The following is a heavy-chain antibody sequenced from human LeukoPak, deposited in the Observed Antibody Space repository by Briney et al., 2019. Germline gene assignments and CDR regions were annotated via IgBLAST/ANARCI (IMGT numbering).Heavy chain of an antibody. V-gene: IGHV4-39*01. CDR1: GGPISSSGYN. CDR2: IYYSGST. J-gene: IGHJ6*03. CDR3: ARQAPVRGVTPYYMDV. D-gene: IGHD3-10*02. Sequence: SETLSLNCTVSGGPISSSGYNWAWIRQPPGKGLECIGSIYYSGSTYYNPPLKSRVTISVDTSKNQFSLKLSSVTAADTAVYYCARQAPVRGVTPYYMDVWGKGTTVTISS.